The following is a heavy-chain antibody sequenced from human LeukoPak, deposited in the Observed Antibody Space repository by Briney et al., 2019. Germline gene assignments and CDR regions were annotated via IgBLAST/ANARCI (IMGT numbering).Heavy chain of an antibody. CDR2: IYHSGST. J-gene: IGHJ5*02. Sequence: SETLSLTCTVSGYSISSGYYWGWIRQPPGKGLEWIGSIYHSGSTYYNPSLKSRVTISVDTSKNQFSLKLSSVTAADTAVYYCARERGIVVVVAATTSWFDPWGQGTLVTVSS. CDR1: GYSISSGYY. V-gene: IGHV4-38-2*02. D-gene: IGHD2-15*01. CDR3: ARERGIVVVVAATTSWFDP.